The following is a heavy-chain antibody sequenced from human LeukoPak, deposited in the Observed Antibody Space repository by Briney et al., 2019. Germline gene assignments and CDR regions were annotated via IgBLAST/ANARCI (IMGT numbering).Heavy chain of an antibody. J-gene: IGHJ5*02. Sequence: GGSLRLSCAASGFTFSSHWMHWVRQAPEKGLVGVSHINADGSATYYAASVKGRLTIYRDNARNTLYLQMHSLTAEDPSVYYCVRGALRDCSYTSCTRGNWFDPWGQGTLVTVSS. CDR1: GFTFSSHW. D-gene: IGHD2-2*01. CDR3: VRGALRDCSYTSCTRGNWFDP. CDR2: INADGSAT. V-gene: IGHV3-74*01.